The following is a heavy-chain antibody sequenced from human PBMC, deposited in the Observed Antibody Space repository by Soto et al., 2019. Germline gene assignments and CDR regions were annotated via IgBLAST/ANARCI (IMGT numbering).Heavy chain of an antibody. Sequence: EVQLVESGGGLVKPGGSLRLSCAASGITFSKAWMNWVRQSPGKGLEWVGRIKSKSDGGTTDYAAPVKGRFTISSDDSTNTLCLQMNSLKTEDTAVYYCTTNFYSDYGMDVWGQGTTVTVSS. CDR1: GITFSKAW. V-gene: IGHV3-15*01. D-gene: IGHD4-4*01. CDR3: TTNFYSDYGMDV. J-gene: IGHJ6*02. CDR2: IKSKSDGGTT.